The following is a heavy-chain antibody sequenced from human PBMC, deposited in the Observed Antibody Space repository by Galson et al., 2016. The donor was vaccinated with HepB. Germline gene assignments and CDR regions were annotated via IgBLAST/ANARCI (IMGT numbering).Heavy chain of an antibody. V-gene: IGHV3-11*01. CDR1: GFMSSAYV. CDR3: VRGDYGFDI. Sequence: SLRLSCAASGFMSSAYVMAWIRQTPEKGLQCVAYISARSDVIYHVDSVEGRFTISRDNAQSSLFLQMNSLRVEDSAIYYCVRGDYGFDIWGQGTTVTVSS. D-gene: IGHD3-3*01. J-gene: IGHJ6*02. CDR2: ISARSDVI.